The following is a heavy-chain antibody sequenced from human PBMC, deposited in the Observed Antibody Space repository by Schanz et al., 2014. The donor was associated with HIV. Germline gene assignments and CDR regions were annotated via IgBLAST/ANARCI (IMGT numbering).Heavy chain of an antibody. J-gene: IGHJ4*02. Sequence: VQLVGSGGGVVPPGRSLRLSCETSGVTLSYYHMHWGRQSPGKGLDWAAFISNDGRQKSYTDSVKGRFTISRDNSKNTLYLQMDTLRRDDTAVYYCAKPRAFYDSTGLPLDHWGQGTLVTVSS. CDR3: AKPRAFYDSTGLPLDH. CDR1: GVTLSYYH. D-gene: IGHD2-8*02. CDR2: ISNDGRQK. V-gene: IGHV3-30*10.